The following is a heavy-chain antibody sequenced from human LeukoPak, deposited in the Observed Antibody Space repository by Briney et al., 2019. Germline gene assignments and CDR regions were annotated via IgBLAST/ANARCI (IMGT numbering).Heavy chain of an antibody. V-gene: IGHV1-69*04. Sequence: ASVKVSCKASGGTFSSYAISWVRQAPGQGLEWMGRIIPILGIANYAQKFQGRVTITADKSTSTAYMELSSLRSEDTAVYYCARDQGVLEWLSSLDYWGQGTLVTVSS. CDR2: IIPILGIA. D-gene: IGHD3-3*01. CDR3: ARDQGVLEWLSSLDY. J-gene: IGHJ4*02. CDR1: GGTFSSYA.